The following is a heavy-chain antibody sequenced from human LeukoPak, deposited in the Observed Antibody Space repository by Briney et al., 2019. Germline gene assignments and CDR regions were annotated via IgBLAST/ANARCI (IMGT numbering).Heavy chain of an antibody. D-gene: IGHD4/OR15-4a*01. CDR1: GRSFSGYY. CDR3: ARDDRLNYYYYGMDV. J-gene: IGHJ6*02. CDR2: INHSGST. Sequence: PSETLSLTCAVYGRSFSGYYWSWIRQPPGKGLEWIGEINHSGSTNYNPSLKSRVTISVDTSKNQFSLKLSSVTAADTAVYYCARDDRLNYYYYGMDVWGQGTTVTVSS. V-gene: IGHV4-34*01.